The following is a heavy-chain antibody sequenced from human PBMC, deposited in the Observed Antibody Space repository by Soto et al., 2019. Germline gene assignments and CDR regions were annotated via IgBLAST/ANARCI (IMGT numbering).Heavy chain of an antibody. V-gene: IGHV4-59*08. CDR1: GGSISSYY. CDR3: ARHYYDSSGYGFDP. J-gene: IGHJ5*02. CDR2: IYYSGST. Sequence: SETLSLTCTVSGGSISSYYWSWIRQPPGKGLEWIGYIYYSGSTNYNPSLKSRVTISVDTSKNQFSLKLSSVTAADTAVYYCARHYYDSSGYGFDPWGQGTLVNVSS. D-gene: IGHD3-22*01.